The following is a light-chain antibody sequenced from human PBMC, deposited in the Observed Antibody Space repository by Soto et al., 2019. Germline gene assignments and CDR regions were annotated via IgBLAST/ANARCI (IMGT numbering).Light chain of an antibody. V-gene: IGKV1-5*01. Sequence: DIQMTQSPSTLSASVGERVTITCRASQSISSWLAWYQQKPGKAPKLLIYDASSLESGVPSRFSGSGSGTEVTLTISSLQPDDFATYYCQQYNSYSPKTFGQGTKVEIK. CDR1: QSISSW. J-gene: IGKJ1*01. CDR2: DAS. CDR3: QQYNSYSPKT.